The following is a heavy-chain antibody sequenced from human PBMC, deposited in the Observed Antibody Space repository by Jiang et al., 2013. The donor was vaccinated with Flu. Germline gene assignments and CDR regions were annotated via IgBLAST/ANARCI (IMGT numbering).Heavy chain of an antibody. CDR1: GLSVSDNY. CDR3: ARDRQVDASGYYYYYYGMDV. CDR2: IYGGGAT. D-gene: IGHD5-12*01. Sequence: CAASGLSVSDNYMTWVRQAPGKGLEWVSIIYGGGATYYADSVRGRFTISRDNSKNTLFLHMSKLRADDTAVYYCARDRQVDASGYYYYYYGMDVWGQGTTVTVSS. V-gene: IGHV3-66*01. J-gene: IGHJ6*02.